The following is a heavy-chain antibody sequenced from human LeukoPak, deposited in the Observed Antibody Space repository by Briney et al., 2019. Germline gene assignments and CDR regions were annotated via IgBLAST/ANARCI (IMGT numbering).Heavy chain of an antibody. D-gene: IGHD3-10*01. Sequence: GRSLRLSCATSGFTFSSHGFYWVRQAPGKGLEWVAVIWYDGSKKYYADSVKGRSTISRDNSENTVYLEMNSLRPEDTAVYYCARDGVRGNYYRYFDLWGRGTLVTVS. J-gene: IGHJ2*01. V-gene: IGHV3-33*01. CDR1: GFTFSSHG. CDR2: IWYDGSKK. CDR3: ARDGVRGNYYRYFDL.